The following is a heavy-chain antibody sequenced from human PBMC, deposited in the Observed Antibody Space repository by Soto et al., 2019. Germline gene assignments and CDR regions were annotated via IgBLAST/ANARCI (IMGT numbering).Heavy chain of an antibody. CDR2: IIPVFDTV. Sequence: QEQLVQSGAEVKKSGSSVKVSCKDTGGLFSSYAVSWVRQAPGQGLEWMGGIIPVFDTVYYAQKFQGRVTFTADESTNTAYMELSSLGSEYKAVYYCARCGSGYFWFNELWGQGTLGTVSS. CDR1: GGLFSSYA. J-gene: IGHJ4*02. CDR3: ARCGSGYFWFNEL. D-gene: IGHD3-22*01. V-gene: IGHV1-69*01.